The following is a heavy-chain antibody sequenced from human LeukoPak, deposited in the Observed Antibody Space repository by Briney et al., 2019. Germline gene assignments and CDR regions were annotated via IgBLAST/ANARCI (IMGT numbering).Heavy chain of an antibody. J-gene: IGHJ5*02. D-gene: IGHD3-10*01. CDR2: ISGSGGST. CDR1: GFTFSSYA. V-gene: IGHV3-23*01. CDR3: AKDPVLLWFGELLDDNWFDP. Sequence: PGGSLRLSCAASGFTFSSYAMSWVRQAPGKGLEWVSAISGSGGSTYYADSAKGRFTISRDNSKNTLYLQMNSLRAEDTAVYYCAKDPVLLWFGELLDDNWFDPWGQGTLVTVSS.